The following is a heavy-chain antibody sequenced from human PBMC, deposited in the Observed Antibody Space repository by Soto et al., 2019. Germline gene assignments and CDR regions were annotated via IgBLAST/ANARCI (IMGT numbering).Heavy chain of an antibody. J-gene: IGHJ6*02. CDR1: GGSFSTYY. Sequence: SETLSLTCVVSGGSFSTYYYNWIRQSPGKGLEWIGEINHSGSNNYSPSLKRRVTMSLDTSKNQFSLKLTSVTAADTAVYYCARQRASSTIIPVRYRYFGLDVWGQGTTVTVSS. V-gene: IGHV4-34*01. CDR3: ARQRASSTIIPVRYRYFGLDV. CDR2: INHSGSN. D-gene: IGHD2-2*01.